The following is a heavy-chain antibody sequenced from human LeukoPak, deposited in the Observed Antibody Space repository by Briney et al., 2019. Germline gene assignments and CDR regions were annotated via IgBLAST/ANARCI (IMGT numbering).Heavy chain of an antibody. CDR2: ISGSGGST. CDR3: APTTADAYGEYEAY. Sequence: GGSLRLSCAASGFTFSSYAMSWVRQAPGKGLEWVSAISGSGGSTYYADSVKGRFTISRDNSKNTLYLQMNSLRAEDTAVYYCAPTTADAYGEYEAYWGQGTLVTVSS. D-gene: IGHD4-17*01. CDR1: GFTFSSYA. V-gene: IGHV3-23*01. J-gene: IGHJ4*02.